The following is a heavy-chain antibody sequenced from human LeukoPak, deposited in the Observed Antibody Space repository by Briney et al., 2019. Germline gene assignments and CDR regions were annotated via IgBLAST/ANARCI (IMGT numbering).Heavy chain of an antibody. D-gene: IGHD3-3*01. CDR2: IKQDGSEK. V-gene: IGHV3-7*01. CDR3: AREGYDYYFDY. J-gene: IGHJ4*02. CDR1: GFTFSSYW. Sequence: GGSLRLSCAASGFTFSSYWMSWVRLAPGKGLEWVANIKQDGSEKYYVDSVKGRFTISRDNAKNSLYLQMNSLRAEDTAVYYCAREGYDYYFDYWGQGTLVTASS.